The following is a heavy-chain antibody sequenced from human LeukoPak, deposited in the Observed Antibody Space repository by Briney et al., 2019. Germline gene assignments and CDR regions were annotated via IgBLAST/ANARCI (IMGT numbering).Heavy chain of an antibody. V-gene: IGHV3-23*01. CDR2: ISGSGGGS. Sequence: GSLKPSCATPGFTFRNAWMSWVRQTPGKGLGWVSTISGSGGGSYYADSVKGRFTLSRDNSMNTLYLQMNSLRAEDTAVYYCAKDVESGRSADYWGQGTLVTVSS. CDR1: GFTFRNAW. CDR3: AKDVESGRSADY. J-gene: IGHJ4*02. D-gene: IGHD3-10*01.